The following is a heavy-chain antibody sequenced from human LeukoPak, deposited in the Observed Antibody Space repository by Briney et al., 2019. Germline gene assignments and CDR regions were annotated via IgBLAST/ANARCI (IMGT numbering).Heavy chain of an antibody. J-gene: IGHJ4*02. CDR3: AKGGSYYLTPLDY. V-gene: IGHV3-30*18. CDR1: GFTFSSYG. CDR2: ISYDGSNK. D-gene: IGHD3-10*01. Sequence: PGRSLRLSCAASGFTFSSYGMHWVRQAPGKGLEWVAVISYDGSNKYYADSVKGRFTISRDNSKNTLYLQMNSLRAEDKAVYYCAKGGSYYLTPLDYWGQGTLVTVSS.